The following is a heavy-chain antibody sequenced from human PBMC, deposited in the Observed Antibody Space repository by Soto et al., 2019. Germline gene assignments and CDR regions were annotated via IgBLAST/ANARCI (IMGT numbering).Heavy chain of an antibody. CDR2: IIPTFGTA. D-gene: IGHD2-21*01. J-gene: IGHJ6*02. V-gene: IGHV1-69*12. CDR3: ARPSCGAACYYYGMDV. Sequence: QVQLVQSGAEVKKPGSSVKVSCKASGGTFSSYTISWVRQAPGQGLEWMGGIIPTFGTADYAQKFKGRVTITADESTSTGYMELSSLRSEETALYYCARPSCGAACYYYGMDVWGQGTAVTVSS. CDR1: GGTFSSYT.